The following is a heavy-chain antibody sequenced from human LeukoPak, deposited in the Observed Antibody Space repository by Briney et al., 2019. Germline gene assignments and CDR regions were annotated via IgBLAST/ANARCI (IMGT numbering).Heavy chain of an antibody. D-gene: IGHD6-19*01. J-gene: IGHJ4*02. CDR2: ISYDGSNK. CDR3: AKDWSVAGTWAFDY. CDR1: GFTLSSNG. V-gene: IGHV3-30*18. Sequence: PRGSRRLSCAPAGFTLSSNGMHWVRQAPGNWLEWVAVISYDGSNKYYADSVKGRFTISRDNSKNTLYLQMNSLRAEDTAVYYCAKDWSVAGTWAFDYWGQGTLVTVSS.